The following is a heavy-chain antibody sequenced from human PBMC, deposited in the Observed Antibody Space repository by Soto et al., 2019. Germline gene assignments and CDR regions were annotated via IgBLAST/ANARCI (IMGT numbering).Heavy chain of an antibody. Sequence: GGSLRLSCAASGFTFSSYGMHWVRQAPGKGLEWVAVISYDGSNKYYADSVKGRFTISRDNSKNTLYLQMNSLRAEDTAVYYCAKDPNDWLEARSQNYYYYYMDVWGKGTTVTVSS. V-gene: IGHV3-30*18. CDR2: ISYDGSNK. CDR1: GFTFSSYG. CDR3: AKDPNDWLEARSQNYYYYYMDV. J-gene: IGHJ6*03. D-gene: IGHD3-9*01.